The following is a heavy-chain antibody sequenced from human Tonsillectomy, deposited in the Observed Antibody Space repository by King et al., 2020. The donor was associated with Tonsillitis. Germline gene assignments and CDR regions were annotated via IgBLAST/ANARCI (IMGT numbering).Heavy chain of an antibody. Sequence: QLQESGPGLVKPSETLSVTCTVSGGSISMYYWNWIRQPPGKGLEWIGYMDNSGSTNYNPSLKSRVIISVDTSKNQLSLKLNSVTAADTAVYYCARVDRGRYYPYYYMDVRGKGTPVTVSS. CDR1: GGSISMYY. CDR2: MDNSGST. D-gene: IGHD3-10*01. CDR3: ARVDRGRYYPYYYMDV. J-gene: IGHJ6*03. V-gene: IGHV4-59*01.